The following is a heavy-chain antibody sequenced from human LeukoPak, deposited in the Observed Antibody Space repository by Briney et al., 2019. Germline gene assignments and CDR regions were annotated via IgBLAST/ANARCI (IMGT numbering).Heavy chain of an antibody. Sequence: AVNVSCKASGGTLSSYAISGVRQAPGQGREWMGGSIPIFGTANYAQRFQGRVTITADKSTRTAYMELSSLRSEDTAVYYCAGGYCSSTSCYVSDYWAQGPLVTVS. V-gene: IGHV1-69*06. CDR1: GGTLSSYA. J-gene: IGHJ4*02. D-gene: IGHD2-2*01. CDR2: SIPIFGTA. CDR3: AGGYCSSTSCYVSDY.